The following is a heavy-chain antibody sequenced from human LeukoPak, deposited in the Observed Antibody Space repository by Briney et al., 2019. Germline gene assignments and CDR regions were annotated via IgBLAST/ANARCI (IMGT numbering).Heavy chain of an antibody. D-gene: IGHD2-21*01. V-gene: IGHV3-9*01. Sequence: GGSLRLSSAASGFTFDDYAMHWVRQAPGKGLEWVSGISWHSGTIGYADSVKGRFTISRDNAKNSLYLQMNSLRAEDTALYYCAKDFTLRGRGAFDIWGRGTMVTVSS. CDR2: ISWHSGTI. J-gene: IGHJ3*02. CDR3: AKDFTLRGRGAFDI. CDR1: GFTFDDYA.